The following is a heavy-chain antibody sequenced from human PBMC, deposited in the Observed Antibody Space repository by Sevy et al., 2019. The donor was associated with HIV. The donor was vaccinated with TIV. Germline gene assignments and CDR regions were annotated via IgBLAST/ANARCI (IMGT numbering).Heavy chain of an antibody. CDR1: GFTFSNAW. CDR3: TTLPSIVGATILSDYYYYYYMDV. Sequence: GGSLRLSCAASGFTFSNAWMSWVRQAPGKGLEWVGRIKSKTDGGTTDYAAPVKGRFTISRDDSKNTLYLQMNSLNTGDPAVYYCTTLPSIVGATILSDYYYYYYMDVWGKGTTVTVSS. V-gene: IGHV3-15*01. CDR2: IKSKTDGGTT. J-gene: IGHJ6*03. D-gene: IGHD1-26*01.